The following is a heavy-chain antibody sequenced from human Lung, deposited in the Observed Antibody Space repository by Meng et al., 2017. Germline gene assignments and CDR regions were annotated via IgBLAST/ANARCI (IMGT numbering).Heavy chain of an antibody. CDR2: IYDNGNT. Sequence: GSLRLSCTVSGGSISGYYWSWIRQPAGKGLEWIGRIYDNGNTNYKHSFKSRVTMSVDTSKNQISLKLNSVTAADTAMYYCASDQGYSASWFDPWGQGTLVTVSS. CDR1: GGSISGYY. V-gene: IGHV4-4*07. CDR3: ASDQGYSASWFDP. D-gene: IGHD5-18*01. J-gene: IGHJ5*02.